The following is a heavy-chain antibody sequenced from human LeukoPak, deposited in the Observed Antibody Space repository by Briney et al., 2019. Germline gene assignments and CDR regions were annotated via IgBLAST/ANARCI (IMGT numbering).Heavy chain of an antibody. V-gene: IGHV1-2*02. CDR1: GYTFTGYY. J-gene: IGHJ4*02. Sequence: ASVKVSCKASGYTFTGYYMHWVRQAPGQGIEWMGWINPNSGGTNYAQKFQGRVTMTRDTSISTAYMELSRLRSDDTAVYYCARAVEWLLYFDYWGQGTLVTVSS. D-gene: IGHD3-3*01. CDR3: ARAVEWLLYFDY. CDR2: INPNSGGT.